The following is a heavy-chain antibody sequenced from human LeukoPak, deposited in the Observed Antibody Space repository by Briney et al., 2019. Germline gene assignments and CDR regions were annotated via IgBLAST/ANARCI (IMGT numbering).Heavy chain of an antibody. CDR2: ISGSGGST. CDR1: GFTFSSYA. D-gene: IGHD3-22*01. CDR3: AKDPRHYYDSSGYYFDY. V-gene: IGHV3-23*01. Sequence: GGSLRLSCAASGFTFSSYAMSWVRQAPGKGLEWVSAISGSGGSTYYADSVKGRFTISRDNSKNTLYLQMNSLRAEDTAVYYCAKDPRHYYDSSGYYFDYWGQGTLVTVSS. J-gene: IGHJ4*02.